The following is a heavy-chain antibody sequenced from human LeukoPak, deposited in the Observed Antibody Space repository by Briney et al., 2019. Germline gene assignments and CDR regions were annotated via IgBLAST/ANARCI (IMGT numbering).Heavy chain of an antibody. Sequence: GRPLRLSCAASGFTFRAHSMHWVRQAPGKGLEWVAFTSYDGSKKYYGDSVKGRFTISRDNAKNSLYLQMNSLRAEDTAVYYCARDRYYTLDVWGQGTTVTVSS. CDR3: ARDRYYTLDV. V-gene: IGHV3-30-3*01. CDR2: TSYDGSKK. J-gene: IGHJ6*02. CDR1: GFTFRAHS.